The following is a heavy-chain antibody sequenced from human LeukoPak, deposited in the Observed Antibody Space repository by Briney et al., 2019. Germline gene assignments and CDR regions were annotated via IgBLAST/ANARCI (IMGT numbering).Heavy chain of an antibody. Sequence: MAPETLSLTCTVSGGSISSGDYYWSWIRQPPGKGLEWIGYIYYSGSTYYNPSLKSRVTISVDTSKNQFSLKLSSVTAADTAVYYCASGGPEGTSYDYWGQGTLVTVSS. CDR2: IYYSGST. CDR1: GGSISSGDYY. V-gene: IGHV4-30-4*01. CDR3: ASGGPEGTSYDY. D-gene: IGHD2-2*01. J-gene: IGHJ4*02.